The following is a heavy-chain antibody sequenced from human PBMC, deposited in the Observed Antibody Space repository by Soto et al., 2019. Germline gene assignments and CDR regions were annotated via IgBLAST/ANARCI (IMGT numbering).Heavy chain of an antibody. J-gene: IGHJ5*02. CDR2: IIPILGIA. CDR3: ARTLNYDILTGWWFDP. CDR1: GGTFSSYT. V-gene: IGHV1-69*02. Sequence: QVQLVQSGAEVKKPGSSVKVSCKASGGTFSSYTISWVRQAPGQGLEWMGRIIPILGIANYAQKFQGRVTITADKSTSTAYMELSSLRSEDTAVYYCARTLNYDILTGWWFDPWGQVTLVTVSS. D-gene: IGHD3-9*01.